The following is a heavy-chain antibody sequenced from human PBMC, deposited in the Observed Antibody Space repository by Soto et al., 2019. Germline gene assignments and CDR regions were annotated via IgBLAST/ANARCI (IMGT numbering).Heavy chain of an antibody. Sequence: QVQLQESGPGLVKPSGTLSLTCVVSGGSIPSSHWWSWVRQTPGKGLEWIGEIFHTGLTNYNPSLKGRVTKSLDQSKHQFSLQMTSMTAADTAVFYCARREYGMDVGGQGTTVTGSS. CDR2: IFHTGLT. V-gene: IGHV4-4*02. CDR3: ARREYGMDV. J-gene: IGHJ6*02. CDR1: GGSIPSSHW.